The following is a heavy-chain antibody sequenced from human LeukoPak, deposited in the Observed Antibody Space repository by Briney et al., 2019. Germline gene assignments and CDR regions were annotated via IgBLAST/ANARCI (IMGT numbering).Heavy chain of an antibody. CDR2: ISSSSSYI. CDR1: GFTFSSYS. CDR3: ARVGSPSVTIAERLYYFDY. Sequence: GGSLRLSCAASGFTFSSYSMNWVRQAPGKGLEWVSSISSSSSYIYYADSVKGRFTISRDNAKNSLYLQMNSLRAEDTAVYYCARVGSPSVTIAERLYYFDYWGHGTPVTVSS. V-gene: IGHV3-21*01. D-gene: IGHD5-24*01. J-gene: IGHJ4*01.